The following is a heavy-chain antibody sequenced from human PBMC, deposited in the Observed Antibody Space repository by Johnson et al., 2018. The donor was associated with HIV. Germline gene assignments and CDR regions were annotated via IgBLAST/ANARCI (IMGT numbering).Heavy chain of an antibody. V-gene: IGHV3-23*04. CDR1: GFTFDDYG. CDR2: ISGSGGST. Sequence: VQLVESGGGVVRPGGSLRLSCAASGFTFDDYGMSWVRQAPGKGLEWVSAISGSGGSTYYPDSVKGRSSISRDNSKNTLYRQMNSLRADDTAVYYCAKDVMVIAKHDAFDIWGQGTMVTVSS. CDR3: AKDVMVIAKHDAFDI. D-gene: IGHD2-21*01. J-gene: IGHJ3*02.